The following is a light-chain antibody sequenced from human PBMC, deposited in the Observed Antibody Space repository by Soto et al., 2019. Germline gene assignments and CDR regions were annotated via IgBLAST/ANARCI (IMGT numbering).Light chain of an antibody. Sequence: EIVLTQSPGTLSLSPGERATLSCRASQSVTSNYLAWYQHKPGQAPRLLIYGASSRVTGIPDRFSGSGTGNDFALTISRLEPEDFAVYYCQQYGTSPRTFGQGTKLEI. V-gene: IGKV3-20*01. CDR1: QSVTSNY. CDR2: GAS. CDR3: QQYGTSPRT. J-gene: IGKJ2*01.